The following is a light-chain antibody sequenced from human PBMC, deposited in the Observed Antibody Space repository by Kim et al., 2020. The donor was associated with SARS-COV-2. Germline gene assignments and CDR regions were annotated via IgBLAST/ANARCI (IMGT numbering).Light chain of an antibody. V-gene: IGLV3-1*01. CDR3: QAWDSSTVG. CDR1: KLGDKY. J-gene: IGLJ2*01. CDR2: QDS. Sequence: SVSPGQTASITCSGDKLGDKYASWYQQKPGQSPVLVIYQDSKRPSGIPERFSGSNSGNTATLTISGTQAMDEADYYCQAWDSSTVGFGGGTKLTVL.